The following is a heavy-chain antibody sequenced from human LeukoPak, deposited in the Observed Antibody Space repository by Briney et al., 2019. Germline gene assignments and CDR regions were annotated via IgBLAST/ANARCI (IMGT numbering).Heavy chain of an antibody. CDR2: IYYSGST. J-gene: IGHJ5*02. V-gene: IGHV4-59*08. D-gene: IGHD3-22*01. Sequence: SETLSLTCTVSGGSISSYYWSWIRQPPGKGLKWIGYIYYSGSTNYNPSLKSRVTISVDTSKNQFSLKLSSVTAADTAVYYCARHYYDSSGYYFVLFDPWGQGTLVTVSP. CDR3: ARHYYDSSGYYFVLFDP. CDR1: GGSISSYY.